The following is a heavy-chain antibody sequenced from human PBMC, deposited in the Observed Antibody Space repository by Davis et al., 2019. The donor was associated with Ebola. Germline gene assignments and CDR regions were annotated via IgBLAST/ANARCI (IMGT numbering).Heavy chain of an antibody. CDR3: ARDYAY. D-gene: IGHD3-16*01. J-gene: IGHJ4*02. V-gene: IGHV4-59*12. CDR2: IYHSGST. Sequence: MPGGSLRLSCTVSGGSISSYYWSWIRQPPGKGLEWIGSIYHSGSTNYSPSLKRRVTISADTSKNQFSLRLSSVTAADTAVYYCARDYAYWGQGTLVTASS. CDR1: GGSISSYY.